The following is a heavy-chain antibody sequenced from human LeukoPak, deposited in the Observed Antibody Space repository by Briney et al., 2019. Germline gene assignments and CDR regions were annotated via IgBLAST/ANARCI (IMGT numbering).Heavy chain of an antibody. D-gene: IGHD1-26*01. Sequence: ASLKGSCEDSGYTFTGDYIHWLRQAPGHGVEWVGWINPDSGGTNYAQKFQGGVTMTRDTSTNAGFMELRRRRSDDASVCYCARGVGGATSDFWGQGPLVTVSS. V-gene: IGHV1-2*02. CDR3: ARGVGGATSDF. CDR2: INPDSGGT. J-gene: IGHJ4*02. CDR1: GYTFTGDY.